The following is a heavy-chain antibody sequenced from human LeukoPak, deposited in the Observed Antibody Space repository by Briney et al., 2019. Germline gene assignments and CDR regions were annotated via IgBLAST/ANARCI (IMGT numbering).Heavy chain of an antibody. V-gene: IGHV3-30-3*01. CDR3: ARSLGGICY. CDR2: ISYDGSNK. CDR1: GFTFSSYA. D-gene: IGHD2-15*01. Sequence: GGSLRPSWAASGFTFSSYAMHWVRQAPGKGLEWVAVISYDGSNKYYADSVKGRFTISRDNSKNTLYLEMNSMNAEDTAVYYCARSLGGICYCGQGTLVTGSS. J-gene: IGHJ4*02.